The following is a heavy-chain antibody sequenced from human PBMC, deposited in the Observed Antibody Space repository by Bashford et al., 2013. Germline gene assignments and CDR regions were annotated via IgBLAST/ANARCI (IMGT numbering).Heavy chain of an antibody. CDR1: GYSFTKSF. CDR3: TTGLGNYRSSTFFEF. V-gene: IGHV1-24*01. J-gene: IGHJ4*01. CDR2: FDPQDGAS. D-gene: IGHD3-16*02. Sequence: ASVKVSCKATGYSFTKSFLHWIRQAPGKGLEWMGGFDPQDGASVNAQQFQGRLTRTEDTSTDTTYMELSGLTSEDTAMYYCTTGLGNYRSSTFFEFWGQGTLVTVSS.